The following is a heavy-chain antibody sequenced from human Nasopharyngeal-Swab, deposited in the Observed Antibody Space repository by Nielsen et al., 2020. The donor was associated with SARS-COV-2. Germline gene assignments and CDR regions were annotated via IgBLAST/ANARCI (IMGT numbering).Heavy chain of an antibody. CDR2: IWYDGSNK. CDR1: GFTFSSYG. Sequence: GGSLRLSCAASGFTFSSYGMHWVRQAPGKGLEWVAVIWYDGSNKYYADSVKGRFTISRDNSKNTLYLQMNSLRAEDTAVYYCARERYSSSRYFDYWGQGTLVTVSS. D-gene: IGHD6-13*01. V-gene: IGHV3-33*01. CDR3: ARERYSSSRYFDY. J-gene: IGHJ4*02.